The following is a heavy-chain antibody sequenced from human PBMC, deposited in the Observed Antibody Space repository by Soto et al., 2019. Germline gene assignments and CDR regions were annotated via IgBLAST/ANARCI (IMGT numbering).Heavy chain of an antibody. Sequence: ESGPYAGEPTPTLTLTCTFSGFSFTTAGVAVGWIRQTPGGALEWLTLIYYNDDRRFSPSLKTRLTITGDTSKNQVVLSLTNVDPGDTATYFCAHSDGGYEIIYFDFWGQGIPVTVSS. D-gene: IGHD5-12*01. CDR3: AHSDGGYEIIYFDF. V-gene: IGHV2-5*01. J-gene: IGHJ4*02. CDR2: IYYNDDR. CDR1: GFSFTTAGVA.